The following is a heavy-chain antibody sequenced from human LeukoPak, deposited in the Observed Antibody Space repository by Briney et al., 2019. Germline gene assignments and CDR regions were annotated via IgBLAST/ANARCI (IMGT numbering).Heavy chain of an antibody. V-gene: IGHV4-34*01. Sequence: SETLSLTCGVYGGSFSGPYWSWIRQPPGKGLDWIGEINHSGTTNYNPSLKSRVTISVDTSKNQFSLRLTSVTAADTAVYYCARGRRRRMLWGPYYMADWGNGTTVTVSS. CDR1: GGSFSGPY. D-gene: IGHD2-8*01. J-gene: IGHJ6*03. CDR2: INHSGTT. CDR3: ARGRRRRMLWGPYYMAD.